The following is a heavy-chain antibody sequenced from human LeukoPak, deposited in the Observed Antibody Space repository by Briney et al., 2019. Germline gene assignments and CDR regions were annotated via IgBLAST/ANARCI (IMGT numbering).Heavy chain of an antibody. CDR1: GFTVSSNY. D-gene: IGHD3-10*01. CDR3: ARGSGYYYGMDV. J-gene: IGHJ6*02. CDR2: IYGGGGT. V-gene: IGHV3-66*01. Sequence: AGGSLRLSCVGSGFTVSSNYMGWVRQAPGKGLEWVSTIYGGGGTYYADSVKGRFTISRDNSKNTLYLQMNSLRAEDTAVYYCARGSGYYYGMDVWGQGTTVTVSS.